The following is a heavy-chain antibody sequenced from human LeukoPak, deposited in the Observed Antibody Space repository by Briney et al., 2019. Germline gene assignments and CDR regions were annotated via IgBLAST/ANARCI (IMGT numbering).Heavy chain of an antibody. J-gene: IGHJ4*02. Sequence: GESLKISCKGSGYSFTSYWISWVRQMPGKGLEWMGIIYPGDSDTRYSPSFQGQVAISADKSISTAYLQWSSLKASDTAMYYCARHRTGYSYGSAYYSASVVDYWGQGTLVTVSS. CDR3: ARHRTGYSYGSAYYSASVVDY. CDR2: IYPGDSDT. CDR1: GYSFTSYW. D-gene: IGHD5-18*01. V-gene: IGHV5-51*01.